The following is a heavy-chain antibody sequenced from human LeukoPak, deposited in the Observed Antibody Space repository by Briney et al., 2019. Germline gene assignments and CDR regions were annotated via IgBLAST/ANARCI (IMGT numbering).Heavy chain of an antibody. Sequence: PGGSLGLSCAASGFTFRSYWMHWVRQAPGKGVVWVSRINNEGSTTAYADSVKGRFTITRDNANNTVYLQMNSLRAEDTAVYYCARGVHYGMDVWGQGTTVTVSS. D-gene: IGHD6-6*01. V-gene: IGHV3-74*01. CDR3: ARGVHYGMDV. J-gene: IGHJ6*02. CDR1: GFTFRSYW. CDR2: INNEGSTT.